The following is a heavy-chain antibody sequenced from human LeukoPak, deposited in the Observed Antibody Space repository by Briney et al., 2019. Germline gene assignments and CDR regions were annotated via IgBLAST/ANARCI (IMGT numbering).Heavy chain of an antibody. J-gene: IGHJ6*03. CDR1: GDSLSRYY. CDR2: INPSGSP. D-gene: IGHD2/OR15-2a*01. Sequence: PSETLSLTCAVYGDSLSRYYWTWIRQPPGKGLEWLGEINPSGSPDYNPSLKGRATISLDTSKNQFSLRLASVTAADTALYYCASVRHDPLEYYYYIDVWATGTTVTVSS. CDR3: ASVRHDPLEYYYYIDV. V-gene: IGHV4-34*01.